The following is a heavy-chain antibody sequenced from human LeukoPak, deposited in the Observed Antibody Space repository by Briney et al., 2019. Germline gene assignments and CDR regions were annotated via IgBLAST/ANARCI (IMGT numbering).Heavy chain of an antibody. CDR3: ARGLKRGNRFDP. CDR1: GYTFTSYY. J-gene: IGHJ5*02. Sequence: GASVKVSCKASGYTFTSYYMHWVRQATGQGLEWMGWMNPNSGNTGYAQKFQGRVTMTRNTSISTAYMELSSLRSEDTAVYYCARGLKRGNRFDPWGQGTLVTVSS. V-gene: IGHV1-8*02. D-gene: IGHD3-16*01. CDR2: MNPNSGNT.